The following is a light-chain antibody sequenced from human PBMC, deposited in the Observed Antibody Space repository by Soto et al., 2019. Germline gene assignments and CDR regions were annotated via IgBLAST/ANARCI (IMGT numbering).Light chain of an antibody. CDR1: QSVSSN. CDR2: GAS. V-gene: IGKV3-15*01. Sequence: EIVMTQSPATLSVSPGERATLSCRASQSVSSNLAWYQQKPGQAPRLLIYGASTRATGIPARFIGSGSGTEFTLTISSLQSEDFALYYCQQYNNSPTYTFGGGTKVESK. CDR3: QQYNNSPTYT. J-gene: IGKJ4*01.